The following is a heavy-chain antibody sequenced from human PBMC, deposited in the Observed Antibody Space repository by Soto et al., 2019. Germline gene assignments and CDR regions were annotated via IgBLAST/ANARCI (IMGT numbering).Heavy chain of an antibody. V-gene: IGHV3-23*01. CDR1: GFTFSSYA. J-gene: IGHJ4*02. Sequence: AGGSLRVSCAASGFTFSSYARSWVRPATGKGLEWVSAISGSGGSTYYADSVKGRFTISRDNSKNTLYLQMNSLRAEDTAVYYCAKGWDPSGYDSFYFDYWGQGTLVTRLL. CDR3: AKGWDPSGYDSFYFDY. D-gene: IGHD5-12*01. CDR2: ISGSGGST.